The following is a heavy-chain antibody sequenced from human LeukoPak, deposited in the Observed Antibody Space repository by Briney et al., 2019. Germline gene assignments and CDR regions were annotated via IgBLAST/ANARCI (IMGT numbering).Heavy chain of an antibody. CDR1: GGSFSGYY. CDR2: INHSGST. J-gene: IGHJ4*02. V-gene: IGHV4-34*01. Sequence: SETLSLTCAVYGGSFSGYYWSWIRQPPGKGLEWIGEINHSGSTNYNPSLKSRVTISVDTSKNQFSLKLSSVTAADTAVHYCARGRSMFDYWGQGTLVTVSS. CDR3: ARGRSMFDY. D-gene: IGHD2-8*01.